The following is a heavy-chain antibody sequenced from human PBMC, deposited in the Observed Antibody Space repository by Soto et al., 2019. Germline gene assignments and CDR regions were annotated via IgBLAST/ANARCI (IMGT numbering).Heavy chain of an antibody. Sequence: GGSLRLSCAASGFTFSSYWMSWVRQAPGKGLEWVANIKQDGSEKYYVDSVKGRFTISRDNAKNSLYLQMNSLRAEDTAVYYCAREGFYSNSEFDYWGQGTLVTVSS. D-gene: IGHD4-4*01. V-gene: IGHV3-7*05. CDR2: IKQDGSEK. J-gene: IGHJ4*02. CDR1: GFTFSSYW. CDR3: AREGFYSNSEFDY.